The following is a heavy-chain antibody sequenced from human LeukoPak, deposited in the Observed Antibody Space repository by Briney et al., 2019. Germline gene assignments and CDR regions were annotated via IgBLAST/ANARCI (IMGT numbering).Heavy chain of an antibody. D-gene: IGHD1-14*01. J-gene: IGHJ4*02. V-gene: IGHV4-59*01. CDR1: GHSISSSC. Sequence: SETLTLNCTVSGHSISSSCWIWIPQPPGKGLEWIGYICCSGTTKYNPSLKSRVTISVDTYKNQFSLKLNSVTAGDTAMYYCATSESGPINQWGQGALVTVSS. CDR3: ATSESGPINQ. CDR2: ICCSGTT.